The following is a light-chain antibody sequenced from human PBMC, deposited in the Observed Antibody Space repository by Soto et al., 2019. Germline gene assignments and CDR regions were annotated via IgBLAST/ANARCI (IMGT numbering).Light chain of an antibody. CDR1: QGISSY. V-gene: IGKV1-9*01. J-gene: IGKJ1*01. CDR2: AAS. Sequence: IQLTQSPSSLSASVGDRVTITCRASQGISSYLAWYQQKPGKAPKLLIYAASTLQSGVPSRFSGSGSGTDFTLTISSLHPEDFATYYCQQLNSYPPTFGQGTKVEIK. CDR3: QQLNSYPPT.